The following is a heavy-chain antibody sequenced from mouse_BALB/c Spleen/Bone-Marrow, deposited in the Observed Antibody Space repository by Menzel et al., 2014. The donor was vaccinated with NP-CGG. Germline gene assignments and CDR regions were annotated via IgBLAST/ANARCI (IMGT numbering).Heavy chain of an antibody. CDR2: INRNGGSI. D-gene: IGHD2-2*01. J-gene: IGHJ4*01. CDR3: ARQDYGYDGGAMDY. V-gene: IGHV5-6-2*01. CDR1: GFTFSSYY. Sequence: EVQRVESGGGLVKLGGSLKLSCAASGFTFSSYYMSWVRQNPEKRLELVAAINRNGGSIYYPDTVQGRFTISRDNAKNTLYLQMSSLKSEDTALYYCARQDYGYDGGAMDYWGQGTSVTVS.